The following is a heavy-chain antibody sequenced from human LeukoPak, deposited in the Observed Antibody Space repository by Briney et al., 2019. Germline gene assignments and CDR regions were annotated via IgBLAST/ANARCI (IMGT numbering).Heavy chain of an antibody. CDR2: IKQVGSDK. J-gene: IGHJ4*02. V-gene: IGHV3-7*01. CDR1: GFTSSSYW. Sequence: PGGSMRLSCAASGFTSSSYWMSWVRQAPGKGLEWVANIKQVGSDKNYVDSVKGRFTISRDNAKNSLYLQMNSLRVEDTAVYYCARDWSPYDYWGQGTLVTVSS. CDR3: ARDWSPYDY.